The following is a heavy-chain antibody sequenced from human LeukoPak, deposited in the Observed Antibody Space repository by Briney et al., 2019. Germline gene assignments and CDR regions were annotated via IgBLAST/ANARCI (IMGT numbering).Heavy chain of an antibody. V-gene: IGHV4-30-4*01. CDR1: GGSISSGDYY. CDR2: IYYSGST. J-gene: IGHJ4*02. Sequence: KASETLSLTCTVSGGSISSGDYYWSWIRQPPGKGLEWIGYIYYSGSTYYNPSLKSRVTISVDTSKNQFSLKLSSVTAADTAVYYCARGRGYSYGYGPLFHFDYWGQGTLVTVSS. D-gene: IGHD5-18*01. CDR3: ARGRGYSYGYGPLFHFDY.